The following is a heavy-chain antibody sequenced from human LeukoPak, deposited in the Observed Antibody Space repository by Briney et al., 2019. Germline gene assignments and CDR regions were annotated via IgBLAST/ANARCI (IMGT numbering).Heavy chain of an antibody. V-gene: IGHV3-23*01. CDR3: AKTLSSGWSGKYYFDY. CDR1: GFTFSTYA. Sequence: TGGSLRLSCAASGFTFSTYAISWVRQAPGKGLGWVSGISGNGDNTCYADSVKGRFTIYRDNSKNRLSLQMNSLRAEDTAVYYCAKTLSSGWSGKYYFDYWGQGTLVSVSS. D-gene: IGHD6-19*01. J-gene: IGHJ4*02. CDR2: ISGNGDNT.